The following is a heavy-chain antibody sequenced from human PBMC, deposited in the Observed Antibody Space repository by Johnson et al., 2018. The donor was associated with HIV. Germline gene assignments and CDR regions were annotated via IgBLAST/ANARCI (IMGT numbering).Heavy chain of an antibody. V-gene: IGHV3-30*02. CDR1: GFSFSSYG. Sequence: VQLMESGGGVVQPGRSLRLSCAASGFSFSSYGMHWVRQAPGKGLEWVAFIRYDGSNKYYADSVKGRFTMSRDNSKKTLYLQMNSLRAEDTAVYYCARVRYNWNYEIDAFDIWGQGTMVTVSS. J-gene: IGHJ3*02. CDR3: ARVRYNWNYEIDAFDI. CDR2: IRYDGSNK. D-gene: IGHD1-7*01.